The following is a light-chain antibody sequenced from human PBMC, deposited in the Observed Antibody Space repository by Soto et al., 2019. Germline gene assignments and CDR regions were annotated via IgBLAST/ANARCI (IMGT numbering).Light chain of an antibody. CDR2: GAS. CDR3: QQRSMWPWT. Sequence: EIVLTQSPATLSLSPGERATLSCWASQSVSSSLAWYQQQPGQAPRLVIYGASTRATGIPARFSGSGSGTEFTLTISSLEFGDSAIFYCQQRSMWPWTFGQGTKVDIK. J-gene: IGKJ1*01. V-gene: IGKV3-11*01. CDR1: QSVSSS.